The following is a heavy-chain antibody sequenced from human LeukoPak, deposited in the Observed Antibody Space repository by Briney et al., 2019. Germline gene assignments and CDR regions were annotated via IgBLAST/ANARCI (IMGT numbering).Heavy chain of an antibody. Sequence: SETLSLTCTVSGGSISSYYWSWIRQPPGKGLEWIGYIYYSGSTNYNPSLKSRVTISVDTSKNQFSLKLSSVTAADTAVYYCARHLYSSGWSDYWGQGTLVTVSS. CDR1: GGSISSYY. J-gene: IGHJ4*02. V-gene: IGHV4-59*08. CDR3: ARHLYSSGWSDY. CDR2: IYYSGST. D-gene: IGHD6-19*01.